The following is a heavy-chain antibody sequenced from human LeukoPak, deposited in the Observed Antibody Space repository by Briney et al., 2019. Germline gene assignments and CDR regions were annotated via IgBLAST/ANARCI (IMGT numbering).Heavy chain of an antibody. Sequence: ASVKVSCKASGGTFSSYAISWVRQAPGQGLEWMGRIIPILGIANYAQKFQGRVTITADKSTSTAYMELSSLRSGDTAVYYCARDHEGPYYYDSSGYLHYWGQGTLVTVSS. CDR3: ARDHEGPYYYDSSGYLHY. CDR2: IIPILGIA. V-gene: IGHV1-69*04. D-gene: IGHD3-22*01. CDR1: GGTFSSYA. J-gene: IGHJ4*02.